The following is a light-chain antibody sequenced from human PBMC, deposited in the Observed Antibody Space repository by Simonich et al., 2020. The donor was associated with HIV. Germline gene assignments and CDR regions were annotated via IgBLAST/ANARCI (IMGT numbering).Light chain of an antibody. Sequence: QLVLTQSPSASASLGASVKLTCTLSSGHRSYAIAWHQQQPEKGPRYLMKVTSDGSHSKGDGIPDRFSGSSSGAERYLTISSLQSEDEADYYCQTWGTGIRVFGGGTKLTVL. V-gene: IGLV4-69*01. CDR1: SGHRSYA. CDR2: VTSDGSH. CDR3: QTWGTGIRV. J-gene: IGLJ3*02.